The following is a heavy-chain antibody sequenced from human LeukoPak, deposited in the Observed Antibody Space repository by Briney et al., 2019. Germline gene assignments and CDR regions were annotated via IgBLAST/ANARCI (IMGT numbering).Heavy chain of an antibody. CDR1: GYTFTGYY. CDR2: INPNSGGT. Sequence: ASVKVSCKASGYTFTGYYMHWVRQAPGQGLEWMGWINPNSGGTNYAQKFQGRVTVTRDTSISTAYMELSRLRSDDTAVYYCAKTYAYYDFWSGYLYYFDYWGQGTLVTVSS. D-gene: IGHD3-3*01. CDR3: AKTYAYYDFWSGYLYYFDY. V-gene: IGHV1-2*02. J-gene: IGHJ4*02.